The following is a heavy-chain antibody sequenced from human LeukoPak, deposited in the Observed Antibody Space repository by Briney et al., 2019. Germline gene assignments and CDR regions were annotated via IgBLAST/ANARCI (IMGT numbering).Heavy chain of an antibody. CDR2: IYHSGST. V-gene: IGHV4-4*02. CDR3: ASARYDSSGYADH. D-gene: IGHD3-22*01. J-gene: IGHJ4*02. Sequence: PSETLSLTCAVSGGSISSSNWWSWVRQPPGKGLEWIGEIYHSGSTNYNPSLKSRVTISVDKSKNQFSLKLSSVTAADTAVYYCASARYDSSGYADHWGQGTLVTVST. CDR1: GGSISSSNW.